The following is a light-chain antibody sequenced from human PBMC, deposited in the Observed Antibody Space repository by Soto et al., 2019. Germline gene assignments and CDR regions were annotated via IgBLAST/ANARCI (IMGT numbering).Light chain of an antibody. CDR1: HSVDIY. Sequence: EVVLTQSPDTLSLSPGERATLSCRTSHSVDIYLAWYQQKPGQAPRLLIYDSYNRVTGIPTRFSGSGSGTDFTLTISSLEPEDSGVYYCQQRKYWPPLTFGGGTKVEIK. CDR3: QQRKYWPPLT. V-gene: IGKV3-11*01. CDR2: DSY. J-gene: IGKJ4*01.